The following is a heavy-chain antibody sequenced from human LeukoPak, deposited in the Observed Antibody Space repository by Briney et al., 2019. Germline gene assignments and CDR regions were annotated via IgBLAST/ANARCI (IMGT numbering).Heavy chain of an antibody. J-gene: IGHJ4*02. V-gene: IGHV3-23*01. CDR2: ISGSGGGT. Sequence: PGGSLRLSCTASESTFSSYVMSWVRQAPGKGLEWVSGISGSGGGTFYADSVKGRFTVSRDNSMNTLYLQMNSLRVEDTALYYCAKHAGSGWYSDLDYWGQGTLVTVSS. CDR3: AKHAGSGWYSDLDY. CDR1: ESTFSSYV. D-gene: IGHD6-13*01.